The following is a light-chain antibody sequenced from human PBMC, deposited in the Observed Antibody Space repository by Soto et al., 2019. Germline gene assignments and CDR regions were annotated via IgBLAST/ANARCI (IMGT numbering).Light chain of an antibody. CDR3: QSYDSSLSGWV. CDR2: GNT. CDR1: SSNIGARYD. J-gene: IGLJ3*02. Sequence: QAVVTQPPSVSGAPGQRVTISCTGSSSNIGARYDVHWYQQLPETAPKLLIYGNTNRPSGVPDRFSGSRSGTSASLAIAGLQAEDEADYYCQSYDSSLSGWVFGGGTKVTVL. V-gene: IGLV1-40*01.